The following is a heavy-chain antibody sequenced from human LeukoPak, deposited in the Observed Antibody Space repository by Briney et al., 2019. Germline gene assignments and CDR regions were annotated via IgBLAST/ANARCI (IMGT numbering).Heavy chain of an antibody. J-gene: IGHJ6*04. Sequence: GASVKVSCKASGYTFTGYYMHWVRQAPGQGLGWMGWINPNSGGTNYAQKFQGRVTMTRDTSISTAYMELSRLRSDDTAVYYCARDRDYSSSSLDVWGKGTTVTVSS. CDR1: GYTFTGYY. CDR3: ARDRDYSSSSLDV. CDR2: INPNSGGT. V-gene: IGHV1-2*02. D-gene: IGHD6-13*01.